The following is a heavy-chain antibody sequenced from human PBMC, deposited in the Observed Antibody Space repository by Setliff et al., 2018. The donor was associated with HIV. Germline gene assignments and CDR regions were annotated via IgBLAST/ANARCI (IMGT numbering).Heavy chain of an antibody. CDR2: IFSNDEK. D-gene: IGHD2-2*02. Sequence: ESGPTLVNPTETLTLTCTVSGFSLSNARMGVSWIRQPPGKALEWLAHIFSNDEKSYRTSLKSRLTISKDTSKKQVVLTLTNMDPVDAATYYCAHNRDHTGPYFYDYWGQGARVTVSS. CDR3: AHNRDHTGPYFYDY. CDR1: GFSLSNARMG. J-gene: IGHJ4*02. V-gene: IGHV2-26*01.